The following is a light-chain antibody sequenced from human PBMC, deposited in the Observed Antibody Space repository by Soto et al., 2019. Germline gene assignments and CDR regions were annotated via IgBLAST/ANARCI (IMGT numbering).Light chain of an antibody. Sequence: EIVLTQSPGTLSLSLGERATLSCRASQSVSSNYLAWYQQKPGQAPRLLIYGASSRATGIPDRFSGSGSGTDFTLTISRLEPEDFALYYCQQYGTLSWTFGQGTNVEIK. CDR2: GAS. J-gene: IGKJ1*01. CDR3: QQYGTLSWT. CDR1: QSVSSNY. V-gene: IGKV3-20*01.